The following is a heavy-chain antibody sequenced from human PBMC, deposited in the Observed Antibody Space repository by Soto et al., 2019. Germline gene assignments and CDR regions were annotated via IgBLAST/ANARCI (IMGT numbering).Heavy chain of an antibody. Sequence: SETLSLTCAVSGGSISSGGYSWSWIRQPPGKGLEWIGYIYHSGSTYYNPSLKSRVTMSVDRSKNQFSLKLSSVTAADTAVYYCATRRAGYNYYFEYWGQGTLVTVSS. V-gene: IGHV4-30-2*01. J-gene: IGHJ4*02. CDR2: IYHSGST. CDR3: ATRRAGYNYYFEY. CDR1: GGSISSGGYS. D-gene: IGHD5-12*01.